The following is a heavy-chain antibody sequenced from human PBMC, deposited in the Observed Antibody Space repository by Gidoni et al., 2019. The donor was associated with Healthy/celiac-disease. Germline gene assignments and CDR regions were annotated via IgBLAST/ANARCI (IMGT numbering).Heavy chain of an antibody. J-gene: IGHJ6*02. V-gene: IGHV4-59*01. Sequence: VQLQESGPGPAKPSETLSLTCTPPGGAISSYYWSWTRQPPGKGLEWVRYIYYSGSTNYSPSLKSRVTISVDTSKNQFSLKLSSVTAADTAMYYCARDDPHSRIRMDVWGQGTTVTVSS. CDR3: ARDDPHSRIRMDV. CDR2: IYYSGST. D-gene: IGHD2-21*01. CDR1: GGAISSYY.